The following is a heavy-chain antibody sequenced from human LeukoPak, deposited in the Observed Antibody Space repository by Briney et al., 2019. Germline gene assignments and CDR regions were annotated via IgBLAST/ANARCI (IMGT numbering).Heavy chain of an antibody. CDR2: IYYSGST. CDR1: GGSISSGGYY. Sequence: RTSETLSLTCTVSGGSISSGGYYWSWIRQHPGKGLEWIGYIYYSGSTYYNPSLKSRVTISVDTSKNQFSLDLSSVTAADTAVYYCAREDHFARGAFDIWGQGTMVTVSS. J-gene: IGHJ3*02. D-gene: IGHD1-14*01. CDR3: AREDHFARGAFDI. V-gene: IGHV4-31*03.